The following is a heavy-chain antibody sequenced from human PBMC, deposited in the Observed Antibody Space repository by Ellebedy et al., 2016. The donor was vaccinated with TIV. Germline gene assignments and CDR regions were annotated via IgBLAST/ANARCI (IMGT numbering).Heavy chain of an antibody. J-gene: IGHJ4*02. CDR1: GASISDYW. D-gene: IGHD4-17*01. V-gene: IGHV4-4*07. Sequence: SETLSLXCSVSGASISDYWWSWIRQPAGKGLEWIGRVFSTGDPNYIPSLKSRVSVSVTTSKNEFSLMLSSVTAADTAVYYCAKNWDFGDSFDYWGQGTLVTVSS. CDR2: VFSTGDP. CDR3: AKNWDFGDSFDY.